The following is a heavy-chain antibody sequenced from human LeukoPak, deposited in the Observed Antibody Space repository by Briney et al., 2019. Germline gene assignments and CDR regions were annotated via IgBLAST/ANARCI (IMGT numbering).Heavy chain of an antibody. V-gene: IGHV4-38-2*02. Sequence: PSETLSLTCTVSGYSISSGYYWGWIRQPPGKGLEWIGSIYHSGSTYYNLSLKSRVIISVDTSKNQFSLKLSSVTAADTAVYYCAREPRFDSSGYYSDYWGQGTLVTVSS. D-gene: IGHD3-22*01. CDR1: GYSISSGYY. J-gene: IGHJ4*02. CDR2: IYHSGST. CDR3: AREPRFDSSGYYSDY.